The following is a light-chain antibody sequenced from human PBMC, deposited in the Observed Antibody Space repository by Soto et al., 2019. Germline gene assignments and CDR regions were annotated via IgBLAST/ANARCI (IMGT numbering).Light chain of an antibody. J-gene: IGKJ1*01. CDR3: QQYNNWPPT. CDR1: QSVSSN. CDR2: GAS. Sequence: EIVMTQSPATLSVSPGERVTLSCRASQSVSSNLAWYQQKPGLAPRLLIYGASTRATGIPARFSGSGSGTEFTLTISSLQSEDFAVYYCQQYNNWPPTFGQGTKVEIK. V-gene: IGKV3-15*01.